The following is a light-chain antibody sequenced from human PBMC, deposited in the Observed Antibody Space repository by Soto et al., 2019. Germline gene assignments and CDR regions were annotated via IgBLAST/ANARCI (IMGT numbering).Light chain of an antibody. Sequence: EIVLTQSPGTLSLSPGERATLSCRASQSVSSSYLAWYQQKPGQAPRLLIYGAASKPNGISDRFSVSGSGPDYTLTISSLEPEDFAVQYCQQYGRSPVTFGGETKEQI. V-gene: IGKV3-20*01. CDR1: QSVSSSY. J-gene: IGKJ4*01. CDR2: GAA. CDR3: QQYGRSPVT.